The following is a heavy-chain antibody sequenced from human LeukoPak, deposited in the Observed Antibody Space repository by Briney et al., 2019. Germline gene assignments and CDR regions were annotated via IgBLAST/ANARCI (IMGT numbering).Heavy chain of an antibody. CDR3: VRSYYGMDV. CDR1: GFTFRSYS. Sequence: PGGSLRLSCAASGFTFRSYSMNWVRQGPGRGLEWVSSISTSSSHIYYAVSVEGRFTISRDNAKNSLYLQMNSLRAEDTAVYYCVRSYYGMDVWGQGTTVSVS. CDR2: ISTSSSHI. V-gene: IGHV3-21*01. J-gene: IGHJ6*02.